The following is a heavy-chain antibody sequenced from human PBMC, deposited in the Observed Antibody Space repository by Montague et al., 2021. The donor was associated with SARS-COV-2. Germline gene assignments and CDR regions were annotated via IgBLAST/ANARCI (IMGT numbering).Heavy chain of an antibody. D-gene: IGHD1-26*01. CDR1: GGSITSSSYY. CDR2: IYYSGST. J-gene: IGHJ6*02. Sequence: SETLSLTCTVSGGSITSSSYYWGWIRQPPGKGLEWIGSIYYSGSTYYNPSLKSRVTISVDTSKNQFSLKLSSVTAADTAVYYCARLAPDSGSPNGYYYNGMDVRGQGTTVTVSS. V-gene: IGHV4-39*01. CDR3: ARLAPDSGSPNGYYYNGMDV.